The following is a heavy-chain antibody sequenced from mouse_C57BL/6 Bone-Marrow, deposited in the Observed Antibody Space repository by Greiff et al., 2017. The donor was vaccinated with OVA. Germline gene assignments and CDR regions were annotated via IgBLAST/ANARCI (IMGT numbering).Heavy chain of an antibody. D-gene: IGHD1-1*01. CDR2: IDPNSGGT. CDR3: ARPVVAQYYYAMDY. V-gene: IGHV1-72*01. Sequence: QVQLQQSGAELVKPGASVKLSCKASGYTFTSYWMHWVKQRPGRGLEWIGRIDPNSGGTKYNEKFKSKATLTVDKPSSTAYMQLSSLTSEDSAVYYCARPVVAQYYYAMDYWGQGTSVTVSS. CDR1: GYTFTSYW. J-gene: IGHJ4*01.